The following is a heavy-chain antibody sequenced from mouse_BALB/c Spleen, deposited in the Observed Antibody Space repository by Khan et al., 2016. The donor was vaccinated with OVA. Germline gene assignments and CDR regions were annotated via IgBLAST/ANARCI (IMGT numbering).Heavy chain of an antibody. CDR1: GYTFTDYA. CDR3: TRPAYDGCYDY. J-gene: IGHJ2*01. D-gene: IGHD2-3*01. V-gene: IGHV1S137*01. Sequence: QVQLKQSGPELVRPGVSVKISCKGSGYTFTDYAMHWVKQSHAKSLEWIGLISTYSGNTNYKQKFKGKATMTVDKSSSTAYMELARLTSEDSAIXYCTRPAYDGCYDYWGQGTTLTVSS. CDR2: ISTYSGNT.